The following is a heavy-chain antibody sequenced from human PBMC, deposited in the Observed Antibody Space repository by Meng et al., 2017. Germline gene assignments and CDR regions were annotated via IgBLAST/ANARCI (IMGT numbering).Heavy chain of an antibody. CDR1: EYRFSSFA. J-gene: IGHJ5*02. Sequence: QVQLGQSGSQSKQPGPSVKLACKACEYRFSSFAMNWVRQAPGQGLEWMGWINTNTGNPTYAQGFTGRFAFSLDTSVSTAYLQISSLKAEDTAIYYCVREGSGGVIRLAPAAVPNWLDPWGQGTLVTVSS. V-gene: IGHV7-4-1*02. CDR3: VREGSGGVIRLAPAAVPNWLDP. CDR2: INTNTGNP. D-gene: IGHD2-2*01.